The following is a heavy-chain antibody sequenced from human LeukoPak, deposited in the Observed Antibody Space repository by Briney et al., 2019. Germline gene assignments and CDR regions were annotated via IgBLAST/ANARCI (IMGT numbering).Heavy chain of an antibody. CDR3: AKIAGWFGESTVDY. Sequence: PGGSLRLSCAASGFTFSSYGMRWVRQAPGKGLEWVAVISYDGSNKYYADSVKGRFTISRDNSKNTLYLQMNSLRAEDTAVYYCAKIAGWFGESTVDYWGQGTLVTVSS. CDR2: ISYDGSNK. D-gene: IGHD3-10*01. J-gene: IGHJ4*02. CDR1: GFTFSSYG. V-gene: IGHV3-30*18.